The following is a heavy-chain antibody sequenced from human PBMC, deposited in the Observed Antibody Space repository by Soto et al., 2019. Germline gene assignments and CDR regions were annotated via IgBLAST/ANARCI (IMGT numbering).Heavy chain of an antibody. CDR3: ASHNRCGGDCYYYYGMDV. D-gene: IGHD2-21*02. CDR2: IDPSDSYT. J-gene: IGHJ6*02. CDR1: GYSFTSYW. Sequence: GESLKISCKGSGYSFTSYWISWVRQMPGKGLEWMGRIDPSDSYTNYSPSFQGHVTISADKSISTAYLQWSSLKASDTAMYYCASHNRCGGDCYYYYGMDVWGQGTTVTVSS. V-gene: IGHV5-10-1*01.